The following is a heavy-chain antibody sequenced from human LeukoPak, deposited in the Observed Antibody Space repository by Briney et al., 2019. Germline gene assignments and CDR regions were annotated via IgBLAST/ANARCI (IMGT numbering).Heavy chain of an antibody. J-gene: IGHJ6*03. Sequence: ASVKVSCKASGYTFTGYYMHWVRQAPGQGLEWMGWINPNSGGTNYAQKFQGRVTMTRDTSISTAYMELSRLRSDDTAVYYCARGTYYYDSSGSFYYMDVWGKGTTVTVSS. CDR3: ARGTYYYDSSGSFYYMDV. CDR1: GYTFTGYY. V-gene: IGHV1-2*02. D-gene: IGHD3-22*01. CDR2: INPNSGGT.